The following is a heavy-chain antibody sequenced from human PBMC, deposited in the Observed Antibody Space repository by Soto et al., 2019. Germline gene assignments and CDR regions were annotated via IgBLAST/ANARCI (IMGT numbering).Heavy chain of an antibody. Sequence: SGPTLVNPTQTLTLTCTVSGFSLTTNGVGVGWFRQPPGKALEWLALIYRDDDKRYRPSLQSRVTVTRDNTKNQVVLTMTNMDPVDTATYYCAHTVARGAYWETFDYWGQGALVTVSS. V-gene: IGHV2-5*02. CDR1: GFSLTTNGVG. CDR2: IYRDDDK. CDR3: AHTVARGAYWETFDY. J-gene: IGHJ4*02. D-gene: IGHD1-26*01.